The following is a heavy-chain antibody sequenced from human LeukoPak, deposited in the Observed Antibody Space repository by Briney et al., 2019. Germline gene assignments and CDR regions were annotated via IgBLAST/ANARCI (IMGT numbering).Heavy chain of an antibody. D-gene: IGHD2-21*02. CDR2: INHSGST. Sequence: SETLSLTCAVSGGSFSPYYWSWIRQPPGKGLEWIGEINHSGSTNYNPSLKSRVTISVDTPKNQFSLRLSSVTAADTAVYYCARGGFYCGGDCYVDYWGQGTLVTVSS. V-gene: IGHV4-34*01. CDR3: ARGGFYCGGDCYVDY. CDR1: GGSFSPYY. J-gene: IGHJ4*02.